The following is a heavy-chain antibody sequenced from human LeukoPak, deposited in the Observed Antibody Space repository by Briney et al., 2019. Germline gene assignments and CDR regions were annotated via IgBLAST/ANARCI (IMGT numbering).Heavy chain of an antibody. CDR3: ARSVPAATIDY. Sequence: SETLSLTCAVYGGSSSGYYWSLIRRPPGKGLEWIGEINHSGSTNYNPSLKSRVTISVDTSKNQFSLELSSVTAADTAVYYCARSVPAATIDYWGQGTLVTVSS. D-gene: IGHD2-2*01. CDR1: GGSSSGYY. J-gene: IGHJ4*02. CDR2: INHSGST. V-gene: IGHV4-34*01.